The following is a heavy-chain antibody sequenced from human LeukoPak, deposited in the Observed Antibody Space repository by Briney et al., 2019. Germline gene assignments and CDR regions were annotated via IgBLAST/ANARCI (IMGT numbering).Heavy chain of an antibody. J-gene: IGHJ4*02. V-gene: IGHV3-15*01. D-gene: IGHD6-13*01. Sequence: GGSLRLSCAASGFTFSNAWMTWVRQALGKGPEWVGRIRGKTDGGTTDYAAPVKGRFTISRDDSKNTLYLQMNSLTTEDTAVYYCILAAAGPAYWGQGALVTVSS. CDR1: GFTFSNAW. CDR2: IRGKTDGGTT. CDR3: ILAAAGPAY.